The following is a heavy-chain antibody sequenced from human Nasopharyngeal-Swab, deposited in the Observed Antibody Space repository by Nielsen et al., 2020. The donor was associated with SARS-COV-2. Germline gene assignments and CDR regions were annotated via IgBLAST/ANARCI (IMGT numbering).Heavy chain of an antibody. V-gene: IGHV3-23*01. J-gene: IGHJ3*02. CDR2: ISASGGST. Sequence: ESLKISCIASGFTFNIYAMAWVRWTPGRGLQWVSGISASGGSTYYTDSVKGRFAVSRDNSRNTLYLQMHSLRVEDTALYYCAKDDVVRGDAFDIWGQGTMVTVSS. D-gene: IGHD3-10*01. CDR3: AKDDVVRGDAFDI. CDR1: GFTFNIYA.